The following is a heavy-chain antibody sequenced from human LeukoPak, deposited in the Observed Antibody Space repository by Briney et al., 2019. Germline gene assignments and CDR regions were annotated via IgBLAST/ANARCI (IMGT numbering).Heavy chain of an antibody. CDR2: ISAYNGNT. J-gene: IGHJ4*02. V-gene: IGHV1-18*01. Sequence: GASVKVSCKASGYTFTSYGISWVRQAPGQGLEWMGWISAYNGNTNYAQKLQGRVTMTTDTSTSTAYMELRSLRSDDTAVYYCARVDCSSTSCYRPDDYWGQGTLVTVSS. D-gene: IGHD2-2*01. CDR3: ARVDCSSTSCYRPDDY. CDR1: GYTFTSYG.